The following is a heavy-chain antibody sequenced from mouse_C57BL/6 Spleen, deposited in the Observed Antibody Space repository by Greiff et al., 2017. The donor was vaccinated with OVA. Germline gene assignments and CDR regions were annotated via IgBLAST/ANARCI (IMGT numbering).Heavy chain of an antibody. CDR3: ARPMVTTRYYAMDY. J-gene: IGHJ4*01. D-gene: IGHD2-3*01. CDR2: ISSGSSTI. CDR1: GFTFSDYG. Sequence: EVMLVESGGGLVKPGGSLKLSCAASGFTFSDYGMHWVRQAPEKGLEWVAYISSGSSTIYYADTVQGRFTISRDNAKNTLFLQMTSLRSEDTAMYYGARPMVTTRYYAMDYWGQGTSVTVSS. V-gene: IGHV5-17*01.